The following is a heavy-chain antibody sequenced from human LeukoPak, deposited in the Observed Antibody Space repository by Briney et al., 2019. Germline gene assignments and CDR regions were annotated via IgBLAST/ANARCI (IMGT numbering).Heavy chain of an antibody. CDR1: GGSISSRDYY. Sequence: SETLSLTCTVSGGSISSRDYYWGWIRQPAGKGLEWIGRIYTSGSTNYNPSLKSRVTMSVDTSKNQFSLKLSSVTAADTAVYYCARARAAAGSVLRGLPHYFDYWGQGTLVTVSS. CDR2: IYTSGST. V-gene: IGHV4-61*02. CDR3: ARARAAAGSVLRGLPHYFDY. D-gene: IGHD6-13*01. J-gene: IGHJ4*02.